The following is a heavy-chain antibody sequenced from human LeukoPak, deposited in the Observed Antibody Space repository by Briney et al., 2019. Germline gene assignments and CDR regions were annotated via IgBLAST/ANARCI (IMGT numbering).Heavy chain of an antibody. CDR3: AKATARYCHQGPCYPFDY. V-gene: IGHV3-23*01. D-gene: IGHD2-15*01. J-gene: IGHJ4*02. CDR2: ITDNGDST. Sequence: GGSLRLSCAASGFTFDDYAMSWVRQTPGRGLECIAVITDNGDSTAYADSVKGRFTISRDNSKKTLYLLMNSLRAEDTAVYYCAKATARYCHQGPCYPFDYWGQGTLVAVSS. CDR1: GFTFDDYA.